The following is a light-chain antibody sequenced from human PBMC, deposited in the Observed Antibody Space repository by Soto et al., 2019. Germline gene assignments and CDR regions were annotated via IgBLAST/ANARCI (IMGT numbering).Light chain of an antibody. CDR3: CSYAGSPYV. Sequence: QSVLTQPASVSGSPGQSITISCTGTSSDVGSYNLVSWYQQHPGKAPKLMIYEGSKRPSGVSNRFSGSKSGNTASLTISGLQAEDEADYYCCSYAGSPYVVGTGTKV. V-gene: IGLV2-23*01. J-gene: IGLJ1*01. CDR1: SSDVGSYNL. CDR2: EGS.